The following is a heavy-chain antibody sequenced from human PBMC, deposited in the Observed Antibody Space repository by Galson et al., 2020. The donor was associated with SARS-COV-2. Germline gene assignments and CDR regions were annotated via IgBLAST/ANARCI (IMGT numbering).Heavy chain of an antibody. Sequence: LETMSLTCAVSGYSISTTNYWGWVRQPPGKGLEWIGSIYPSGSTYYNPSLKSRVTISLDTSRNQFSLTLHSVTAADTALYYCARQGVNMIVLVTVPGWFFDLWGRGTLVSVSS. CDR3: ARQGVNMIVLVTVPGWFFDL. CDR1: GYSISTTNY. J-gene: IGHJ2*01. D-gene: IGHD3-22*01. CDR2: IYPSGST. V-gene: IGHV4-38-2*01.